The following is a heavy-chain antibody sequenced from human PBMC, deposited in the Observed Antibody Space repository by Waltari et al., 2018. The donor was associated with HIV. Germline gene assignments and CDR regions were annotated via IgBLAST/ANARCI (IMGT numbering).Heavy chain of an antibody. CDR1: GFTFSNAW. V-gene: IGHV3-15*01. CDR2: IKSKTDGGTT. CDR3: TTDRRAAVADY. J-gene: IGHJ4*02. Sequence: EVQLVESGGGLVKPGGSPRLSCAASGFTFSNAWLSWVRQAPGKGLEWVGRIKSKTDGGTTDYAAPVKGRFTISRDDSKNTLYLQMNSLKTEDTAVYYCTTDRRAAVADYWGQGTLVTVSS. D-gene: IGHD5-12*01.